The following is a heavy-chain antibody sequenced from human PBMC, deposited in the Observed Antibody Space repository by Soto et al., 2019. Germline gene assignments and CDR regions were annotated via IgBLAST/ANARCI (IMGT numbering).Heavy chain of an antibody. CDR2: IYYSGST. D-gene: IGHD3-3*01. V-gene: IGHV4-59*01. J-gene: IGHJ6*04. CDR1: GGSISSYY. CDR3: ARATTPQPYYDFWSGWMDV. Sequence: PEETLSLTCTVSGGSISSYYWSWIRQPPGKGLEWIGYIYYSGSTNYNPSLKSRVTISVDTSKNQFSLKLSSVTAADTAVYYCARATTPQPYYDFWSGWMDVWGKGTTVTVSS.